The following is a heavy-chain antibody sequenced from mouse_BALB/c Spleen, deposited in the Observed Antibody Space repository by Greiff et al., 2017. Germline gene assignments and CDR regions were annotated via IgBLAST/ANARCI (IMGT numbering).Heavy chain of an antibody. CDR1: GDSITSGY. CDR2: ISYSGST. J-gene: IGHJ4*01. CDR3: ARITTVVATPMDY. Sequence: EVMLVESGPSLVKPSQTLSLTCSVTGDSITSGYWNWIRKFPGNKLEYMGYISYSGSTYYNPSLKSRISITRDTSKNQYYLQLNSVTTEDTATYYCARITTVVATPMDYWGQGTSVTVSS. V-gene: IGHV3-8*02. D-gene: IGHD1-1*01.